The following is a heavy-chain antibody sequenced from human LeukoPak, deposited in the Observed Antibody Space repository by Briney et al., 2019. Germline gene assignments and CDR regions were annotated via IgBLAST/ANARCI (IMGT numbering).Heavy chain of an antibody. CDR3: SRGGSFVEY. D-gene: IGHD3-10*01. V-gene: IGHV3-48*03. Sequence: PGGSLRLSCAASGFTFSNYEMHWVRRAPGKGLEWVSYISSGGSTVYYADSVKGRFTVSRDNAKNSLYLQMSSLRAEDTAVYYCSRGGSFVEYWGQGTLVSVSS. CDR2: ISSGGSTV. CDR1: GFTFSNYE. J-gene: IGHJ4*02.